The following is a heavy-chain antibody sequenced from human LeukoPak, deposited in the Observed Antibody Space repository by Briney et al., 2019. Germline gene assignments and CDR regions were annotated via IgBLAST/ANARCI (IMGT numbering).Heavy chain of an antibody. J-gene: IGHJ4*02. CDR3: GRRPEALDY. CDR2: IYRSENP. Sequence: SETLSLTCAVSGGSISSSDWWSWVRQPPGRGLEWIGYIYRSENPTYNPSLKSRVTMSVDKSKNQFPLKLSSVTAADTAVYYCGRRPEALDYWGQGTLVTVSS. CDR1: GGSISSSDW. V-gene: IGHV4-4*02.